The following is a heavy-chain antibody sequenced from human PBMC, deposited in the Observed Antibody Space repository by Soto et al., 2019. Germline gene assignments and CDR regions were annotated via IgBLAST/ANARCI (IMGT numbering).Heavy chain of an antibody. V-gene: IGHV3-21*01. J-gene: IGHJ6*02. D-gene: IGHD6-19*01. CDR2: ISSSSSYI. CDR3: ARFHSLRSGWYPLYYYGMDV. Sequence: PGGSLRLSCAASGFTFSSYSMNWVRQAPGKGLEWVSSISSSSSYIYYADSVKGRFTISRDNAKNSLYLQMNSLRAEDTAVYYCARFHSLRSGWYPLYYYGMDVWGQGTTVTVSS. CDR1: GFTFSSYS.